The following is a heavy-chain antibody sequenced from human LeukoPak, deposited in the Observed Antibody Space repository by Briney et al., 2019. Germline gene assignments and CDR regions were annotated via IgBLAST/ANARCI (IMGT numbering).Heavy chain of an antibody. V-gene: IGHV3-64*02. CDR2: ISSNGGST. CDR3: AKVSGGGLYYDGMDV. Sequence: GGSLRLSCAASGFTFSSYAMHWVRQAPGKGLEYVLAISSNGGSTYYADSVKGRFTISRDSSKNTLYLQMNSLRAEDTAVYYCAKVSGGGLYYDGMDVWGQGTTVTVSS. J-gene: IGHJ6*02. D-gene: IGHD3-16*01. CDR1: GFTFSSYA.